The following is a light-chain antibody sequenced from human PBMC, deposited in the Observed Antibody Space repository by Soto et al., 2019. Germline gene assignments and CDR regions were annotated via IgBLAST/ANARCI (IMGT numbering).Light chain of an antibody. Sequence: EIVLTQSPGTLSLSPGERDTLSCRASQSVSSSYLAWYQQKRGKAPRPXIYGASTRATGIPERFSGSGSETEFTLIISSLQSEDSAIYYCQQYNNWPRTFGQGTKVDIK. V-gene: IGKV3-15*01. CDR2: GAS. CDR3: QQYNNWPRT. J-gene: IGKJ1*01. CDR1: QSVSSSY.